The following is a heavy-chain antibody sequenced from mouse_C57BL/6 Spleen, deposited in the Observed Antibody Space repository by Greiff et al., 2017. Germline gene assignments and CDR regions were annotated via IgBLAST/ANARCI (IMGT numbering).Heavy chain of an antibody. CDR3: ARGYGKGRYYFDY. CDR1: GYSFTDYN. CDR2: INPNYGTT. Sequence: VQLKESGPEPVKPGASVKISCKASGYSFTDYNMNWVKQSNGKSLEWIGVINPNYGTTSYNQKFKGKATLTVDQSSSTAYMQLNSLTSEDSAVYYCARGYGKGRYYFDYWGQGTTLTVSS. V-gene: IGHV1-39*01. D-gene: IGHD2-10*02. J-gene: IGHJ2*01.